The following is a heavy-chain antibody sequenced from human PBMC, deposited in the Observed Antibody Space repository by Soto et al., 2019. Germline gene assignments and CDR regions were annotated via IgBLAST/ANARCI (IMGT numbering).Heavy chain of an antibody. CDR3: AKLDYYSNTPFDY. CDR1: GFTFSSYA. D-gene: IGHD4-4*01. Sequence: EVQLLESGGNLIQPGGSLRLSCAASGFTFSSYAMGWVRQAPGKGLKWVSAMSSSGSHTYYADSVKGRFTISRDNSKHTLFLQMNSLRAEDTAVYYCAKLDYYSNTPFDYWGQGTLVTVSS. V-gene: IGHV3-23*01. CDR2: MSSSGSHT. J-gene: IGHJ4*02.